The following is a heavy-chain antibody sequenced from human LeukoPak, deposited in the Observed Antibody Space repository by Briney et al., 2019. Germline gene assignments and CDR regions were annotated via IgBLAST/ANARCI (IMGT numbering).Heavy chain of an antibody. V-gene: IGHV3-23*01. CDR2: ISGSGGST. Sequence: GGSLRLSCAASGFTFSSYTMSWVRQAPGKGLEWVSAISGSGGSTYYADSVKGRFTISRDNSKNTLYLQMNSLRAEDTAVYYCAKVYFDWLPHGHFDYWGQGTLVTVSS. D-gene: IGHD3-9*01. CDR1: GFTFSSYT. CDR3: AKVYFDWLPHGHFDY. J-gene: IGHJ4*02.